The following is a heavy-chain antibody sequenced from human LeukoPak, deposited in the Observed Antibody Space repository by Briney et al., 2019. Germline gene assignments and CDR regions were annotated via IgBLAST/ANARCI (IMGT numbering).Heavy chain of an antibody. D-gene: IGHD2-15*01. J-gene: IGHJ4*02. CDR1: GFTFSSYA. Sequence: PGGSLRLSSAASGFTFSSYAMSRVRQGPGKGLGWGSAISCSGGSRYYADSAKGRFTISRDNSKNTLYLQMNSLRAEDTAVYYCAKDQGSYPEYFDYWGQGTLVTVSS. V-gene: IGHV3-23*01. CDR2: ISCSGGSR. CDR3: AKDQGSYPEYFDY.